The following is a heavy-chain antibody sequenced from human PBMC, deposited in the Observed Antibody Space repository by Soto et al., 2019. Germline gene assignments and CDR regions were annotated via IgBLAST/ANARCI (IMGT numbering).Heavy chain of an antibody. CDR2: IYYSGST. CDR3: ARHRSREEDFDY. CDR1: GGSISSSSYY. Sequence: QLQLQESGPGLVKPSETLSLTCTVSGGSISSSSYYWGWIRQPPGKGLEWIGSIYYSGSTYYNPSLKSRVTISVDTSKNQFSLKLSSVTAADTAVYYCARHRSREEDFDYWGQGTLVTVSS. J-gene: IGHJ4*02. V-gene: IGHV4-39*01.